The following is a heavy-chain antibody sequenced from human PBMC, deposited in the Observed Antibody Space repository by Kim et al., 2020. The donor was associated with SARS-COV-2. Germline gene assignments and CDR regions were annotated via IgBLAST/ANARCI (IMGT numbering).Heavy chain of an antibody. CDR2: INHSGST. V-gene: IGHV4-34*01. J-gene: IGHJ5*02. CDR3: ARGGGNTVTTRWIDP. Sequence: SETLSLTCAVYGGSFSGYYWSWIRQPPGKGLEWIGEINHSGSTNYNPSLKSRVTISVDTSKNQFSLKLSSVTAADTAVYYCARGGGNTVTTRWIDPWGQGTLVTVSS. D-gene: IGHD4-4*01. CDR1: GGSFSGYY.